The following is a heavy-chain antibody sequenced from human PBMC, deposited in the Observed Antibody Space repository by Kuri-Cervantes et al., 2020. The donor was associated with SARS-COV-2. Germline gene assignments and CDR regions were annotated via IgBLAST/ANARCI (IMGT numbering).Heavy chain of an antibody. V-gene: IGHV3-73*01. CDR2: IRSKANSYAT. D-gene: IGHD1-26*01. CDR1: GFTFSSYA. Sequence: GESLKISCAASGFTFSSYAMSWVRQAPGKGLEWVGRIRSKANSYATAYAASVKGRFTISRDDSKNTAYLQMNSLRAEDTAVYYCAKDPYSGRTDYWGQGTLVTVSS. CDR3: AKDPYSGRTDY. J-gene: IGHJ4*02.